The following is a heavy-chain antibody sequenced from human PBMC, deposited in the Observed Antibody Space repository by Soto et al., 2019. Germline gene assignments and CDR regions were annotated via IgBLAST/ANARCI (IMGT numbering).Heavy chain of an antibody. D-gene: IGHD3-10*01. CDR1: GFTFSDYY. CDR3: ARDSEAPYYYMDV. J-gene: IGHJ6*03. V-gene: IGHV3-11*01. Sequence: GGSLRLSCAASGFTFSDYYMNWIRQAPGKGLEWVSYIGSSGSTIFYADSVKGRFTISRDNAKNSLYLQMNSLRAEDTAVYYCARDSEAPYYYMDVWGKGTTVTVSS. CDR2: IGSSGSTI.